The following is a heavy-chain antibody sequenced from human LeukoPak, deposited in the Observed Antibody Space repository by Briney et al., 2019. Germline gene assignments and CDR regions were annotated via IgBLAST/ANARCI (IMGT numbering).Heavy chain of an antibody. V-gene: IGHV3-48*03. CDR1: GFSFDKYN. J-gene: IGHJ6*04. CDR2: ISLSGSPI. D-gene: IGHD3-10*02. Sequence: GGSLRLSCAASGFSFDKYNMNWVRQAPGKGLEWISCISLSGSPIYYADSVKGRFTISRDNAKNSLYLQMNSLRAEDTAVYYCAELGITMIGGVWGKGTTVTISS. CDR3: AELGITMIGGV.